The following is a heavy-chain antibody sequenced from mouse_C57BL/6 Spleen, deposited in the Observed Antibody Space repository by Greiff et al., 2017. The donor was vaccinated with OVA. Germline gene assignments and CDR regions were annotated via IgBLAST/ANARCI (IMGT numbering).Heavy chain of an antibody. V-gene: IGHV5-15*01. CDR2: ISNLAYSI. J-gene: IGHJ3*01. CDR1: GFTFSDYG. CDR3: ARPLPAGGFAY. Sequence: EVQGVESGGGLVQPGGSLKLSCAASGFTFSDYGMAWVRQAPRKGPEWVAFISNLAYSIYYADTVTGRFTISRENAKNTLYLEMSSLRSEDTAMYYCARPLPAGGFAYWGQGTLVTVSA.